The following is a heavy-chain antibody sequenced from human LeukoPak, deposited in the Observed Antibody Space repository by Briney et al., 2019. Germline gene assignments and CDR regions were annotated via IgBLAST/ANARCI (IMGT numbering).Heavy chain of an antibody. J-gene: IGHJ4*02. V-gene: IGHV3-11*04. D-gene: IGHD2-2*01. CDR1: VFTFSDSY. CDR2: ISGSGSSI. Sequence: VGSLRLSCAASVFTFSDSYMNWIRQAPGKGLEWVSYISGSGSSIYYADSVKGRFTISRDHAKNSLYLQMNRLRVEDTAVYYCARREHSTSLFDYWGQGNLVTVSS. CDR3: ARREHSTSLFDY.